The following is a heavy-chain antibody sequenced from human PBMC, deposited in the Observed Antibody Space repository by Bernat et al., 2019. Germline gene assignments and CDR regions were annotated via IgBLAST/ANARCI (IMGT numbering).Heavy chain of an antibody. CDR1: GFTFRGYW. CDR2: IKPDGSDK. Sequence: EVQLVESGGVLVQPGGSLRLSCATSGFTFRGYWMSWVRQAPGKGLEWVANIKPDGSDKYYVDSVKGRFTISRDNAKNSLYLQMNSLSAEDTAVYYCARDRYGPAGSGWPFFDYWGQGTLVTVSS. D-gene: IGHD6-19*01. CDR3: ARDRYGPAGSGWPFFDY. V-gene: IGHV3-7*03. J-gene: IGHJ4*02.